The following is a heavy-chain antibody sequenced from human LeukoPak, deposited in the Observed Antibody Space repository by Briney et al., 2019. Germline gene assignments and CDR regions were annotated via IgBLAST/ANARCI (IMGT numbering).Heavy chain of an antibody. CDR2: ISAYNGNT. D-gene: IGHD3-3*01. CDR3: ARGKASQFTNYFDY. V-gene: IGHV1-18*01. J-gene: IGHJ4*02. Sequence: ASVKVSCKASGYTFTTYGISWVRQAPGQGLEWMGWISAYNGNTNYAQKLQGRVTMTPDTSTSTAYMELRSLRSDDTAVYYCARGKASQFTNYFDYWSQGTLVTVSS. CDR1: GYTFTTYG.